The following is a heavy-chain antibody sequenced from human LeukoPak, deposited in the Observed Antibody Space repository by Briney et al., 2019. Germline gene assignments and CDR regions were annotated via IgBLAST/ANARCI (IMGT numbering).Heavy chain of an antibody. V-gene: IGHV3-23*01. CDR3: ARDDPSYGRPFDY. J-gene: IGHJ4*02. D-gene: IGHD5-18*01. CDR2: IFGSGGST. CDR1: GFSFSSYA. Sequence: GGSLRLSCAASGFSFSSYAMSWVRQAPGKGLEWVSTIFGSGGSTYYADSVKGRFTISRDNSKNTLYLQMDSLRAEDTAVYYCARDDPSYGRPFDYWGQGTLVTVSS.